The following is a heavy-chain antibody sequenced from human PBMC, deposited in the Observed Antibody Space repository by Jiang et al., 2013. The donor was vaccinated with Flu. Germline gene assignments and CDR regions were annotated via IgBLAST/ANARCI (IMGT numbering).Heavy chain of an antibody. V-gene: IGHV4-39*07. CDR2: IYHTGSS. CDR3: ARAQKYSGFELPYFDY. Sequence: KPSETLSLTCTVSGGSFSSDNYYWAWIRQPPGKGMEWIGGIYHTGSSYSRPSLKSRVTISVDTSKNQFSLKLSSVTAADTAVYYCARAQKYSGFELPYFDYWGQGTLVTVSS. J-gene: IGHJ4*02. D-gene: IGHD5-12*01. CDR1: GGSFSSDNYY.